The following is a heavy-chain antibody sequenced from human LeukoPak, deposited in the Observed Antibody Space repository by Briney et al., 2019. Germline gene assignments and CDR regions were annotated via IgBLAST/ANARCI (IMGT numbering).Heavy chain of an antibody. CDR1: GFTFSSYA. D-gene: IGHD3-22*01. J-gene: IGHJ4*02. Sequence: GGSLRLSCAASGFTFSSYAMSWVRQAPGKGLEWVSAISGSGGSTYYADSAKGRFTISRDNSKNTLYLQMNSLRAEDTAVYYCAKVYYYDSSGYYYAWGQGTLVTVSS. CDR2: ISGSGGST. V-gene: IGHV3-23*01. CDR3: AKVYYYDSSGYYYA.